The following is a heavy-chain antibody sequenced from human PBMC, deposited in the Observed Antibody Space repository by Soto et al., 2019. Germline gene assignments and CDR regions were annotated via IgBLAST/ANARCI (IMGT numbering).Heavy chain of an antibody. CDR2: MYNTGST. CDR1: GGSISGYY. D-gene: IGHD3-9*01. Sequence: PSETLSLTCTVSGGSISGYYWSWIRQPPGKGLEWIGYMYNTGSTVYNPSFKSRVTISVDTSKSQFSLKLNSVTAADTAVYYCARGDILTGYCDYWGQGTLVTVSA. J-gene: IGHJ4*02. CDR3: ARGDILTGYCDY. V-gene: IGHV4-59*01.